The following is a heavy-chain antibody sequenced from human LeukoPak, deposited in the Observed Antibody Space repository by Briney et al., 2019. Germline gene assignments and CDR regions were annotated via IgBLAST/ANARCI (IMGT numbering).Heavy chain of an antibody. D-gene: IGHD6-13*01. CDR1: GFTFSSYA. Sequence: GGSLRLSCAASGFTFSSYAMHWVRQAPGKGLEWVAFIRYDGSNKYYADSVKGRFTISRDNSKNTLYLQMNSLRAEDTAVYYCAKDEAAAGVDFDYWGQGTLVTVYS. CDR2: IRYDGSNK. CDR3: AKDEAAAGVDFDY. V-gene: IGHV3-30*02. J-gene: IGHJ4*02.